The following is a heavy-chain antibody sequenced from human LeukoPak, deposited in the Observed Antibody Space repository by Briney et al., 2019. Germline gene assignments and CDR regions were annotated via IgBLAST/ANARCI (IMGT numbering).Heavy chain of an antibody. CDR2: IYRSGST. D-gene: IGHD6-6*01. J-gene: IGHJ5*02. CDR3: ARHFQQLGNNWFDP. CDR1: GDSINSTYYY. Sequence: SETLSLTCTVSGDSINSTYYYWSWIRQPAEKGLEWIGRIYRSGSTNYNPSFKSRVTISVDTSKNHFSLKLNSVTAADTAVYYCARHFQQLGNNWFDPWGQGTLVTVSS. V-gene: IGHV4-61*02.